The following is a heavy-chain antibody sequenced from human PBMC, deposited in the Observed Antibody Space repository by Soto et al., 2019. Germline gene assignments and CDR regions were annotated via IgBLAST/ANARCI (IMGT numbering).Heavy chain of an antibody. CDR1: GYTFTSFA. CDR3: ARPGLYCSRNSCYPSPLDY. Sequence: ASVKVSCKASGYTFTSFAIHWVRQAPGQRLEWMGWINAGNGNTKYSQKFQGRVTITRDTSASTAYMELRSLRTEDTAVYYCARPGLYCSRNSCYPSPLDYWGQGTLVTVSS. J-gene: IGHJ4*02. D-gene: IGHD2-2*01. CDR2: INAGNGNT. V-gene: IGHV1-3*01.